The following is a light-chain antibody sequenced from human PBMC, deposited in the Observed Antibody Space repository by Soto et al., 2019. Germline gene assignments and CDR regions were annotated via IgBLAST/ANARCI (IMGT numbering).Light chain of an antibody. CDR3: QHSNFWPHT. CDR1: QSVRDN. Sequence: EILLTQSPATLAVSPGEGATLSCRASQSVRDNLAWYQQKPGQAPRLLIYRASTRATGVPARFSGSGSGTEFTLTISSLQSEDVSVYFCQHSNFWPHTFGQGTKLEIK. V-gene: IGKV3-15*01. J-gene: IGKJ2*01. CDR2: RAS.